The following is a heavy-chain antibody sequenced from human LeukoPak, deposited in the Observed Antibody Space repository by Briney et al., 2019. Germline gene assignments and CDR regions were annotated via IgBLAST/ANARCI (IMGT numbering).Heavy chain of an antibody. D-gene: IGHD3-22*01. J-gene: IGHJ3*02. CDR3: ARVHDNSGYYYGGTPIDAFDI. CDR2: ISWNSGSI. Sequence: GGSLRLSCAASGFTFDDYAMHWVRQAPGKGLEWVSGISWNSGSIGYADSVKGRFTISRDNAKNSLYLHMNSLRAEDTAVYYCARVHDNSGYYYGGTPIDAFDIWGQGTMVTVSS. CDR1: GFTFDDYA. V-gene: IGHV3-9*01.